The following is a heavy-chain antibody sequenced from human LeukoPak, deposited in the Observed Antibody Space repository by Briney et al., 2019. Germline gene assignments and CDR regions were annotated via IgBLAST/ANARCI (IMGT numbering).Heavy chain of an antibody. D-gene: IGHD5-12*01. CDR2: ITTSSYI. Sequence: GGSLRLSCAASGFTLSIYSMNWVRQAPRKGLEWVSSITTSSYIYYADSVKGRFTISRDNAKNSLYLQMSSLRAEDTAVYYCARDGYGGYWFDYWGQGTLFTVSS. CDR3: ARDGYGGYWFDY. J-gene: IGHJ4*02. CDR1: GFTLSIYS. V-gene: IGHV3-21*01.